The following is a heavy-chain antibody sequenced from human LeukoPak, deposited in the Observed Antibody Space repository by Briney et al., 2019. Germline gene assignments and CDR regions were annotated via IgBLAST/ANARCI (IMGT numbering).Heavy chain of an antibody. CDR2: ISAYNGNT. Sequence: ASVKVSCKASGYNFFTYGITWVRQAPGQGLEWMGWISAYNGNTNCAQKLQGRVTMTTDTSTSTAYMELRSLRSDDTAVYYCARDDPRRQWLDQYGVDVWGQGTTVTVSS. CDR3: ARDDPRRQWLDQYGVDV. D-gene: IGHD6-19*01. CDR1: GYNFFTYG. J-gene: IGHJ6*02. V-gene: IGHV1-18*01.